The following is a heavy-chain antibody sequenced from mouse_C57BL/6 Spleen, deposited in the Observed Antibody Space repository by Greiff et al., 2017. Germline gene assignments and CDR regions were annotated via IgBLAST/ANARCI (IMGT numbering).Heavy chain of an antibody. CDR1: GYTFTDYE. J-gene: IGHJ3*01. Sequence: QVQLKQSGAELVRPGASVTLSCKASGYTFTDYEMPWVKQTPVHGLEWIGAIDPETGGTAYNQKFKGKAILTADKSSSTAYMELRSLTSEDSAVYYCTRSYSWFAYWGQGTLVTVSA. CDR3: TRSYSWFAY. D-gene: IGHD2-12*01. CDR2: IDPETGGT. V-gene: IGHV1-15*01.